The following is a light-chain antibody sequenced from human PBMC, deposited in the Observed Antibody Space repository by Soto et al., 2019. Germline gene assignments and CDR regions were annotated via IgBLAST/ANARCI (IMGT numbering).Light chain of an antibody. CDR3: LQDYNYPRT. V-gene: IGKV1-6*01. CDR2: GAS. J-gene: IGKJ2*01. CDR1: QGIRDE. Sequence: AIQMTQFPASLSASVGDRVTNTCRASQGIRDELGWYQQKPGKAPNLLIYGASRLERGVPSRFSGSGSGTDFSLTISSLRPEDSATYFCLQDYNYPRTFGQGTKLQIK.